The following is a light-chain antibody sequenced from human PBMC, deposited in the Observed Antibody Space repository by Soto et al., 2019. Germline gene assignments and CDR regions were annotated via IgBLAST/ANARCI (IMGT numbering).Light chain of an antibody. J-gene: IGKJ4*01. CDR1: QGISSW. V-gene: IGKV1-12*01. CDR3: QQTTSLPHP. CDR2: AAS. Sequence: DIQMTQSPSFVSASVGDRVTITCRASQGISSWLAWYQHRPGRAPKLLIHAASNLESGVPSRFSGSGSGTDFTLTISSLQPEDFATYYCQQTTSLPHPFGGGTHVEIK.